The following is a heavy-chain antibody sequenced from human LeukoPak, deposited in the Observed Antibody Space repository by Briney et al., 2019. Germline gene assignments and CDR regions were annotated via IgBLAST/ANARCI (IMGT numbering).Heavy chain of an antibody. J-gene: IGHJ4*02. CDR3: AREIVDTEGDY. V-gene: IGHV3-74*01. D-gene: IGHD5-18*01. CDR2: INSDGSST. Sequence: HAGGSLRLSCAAPGFTFSSYWMHWVRQAPGKGLVWVSRINSDGSSTSYADSVKGRFTISRDNAKNTLYLQMNSLRAEDTAVYYCAREIVDTEGDYWGQGTLVTVSS. CDR1: GFTFSSYW.